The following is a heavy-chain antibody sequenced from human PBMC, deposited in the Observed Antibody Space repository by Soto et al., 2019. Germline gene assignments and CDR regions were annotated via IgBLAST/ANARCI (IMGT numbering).Heavy chain of an antibody. D-gene: IGHD5-12*01. J-gene: IGHJ6*02. CDR1: GFTFSSYA. CDR2: ISYDGSNK. CDR3: ARDYYRFNSGYGFSMDV. V-gene: IGHV3-30-3*01. Sequence: QVQLVESGGVVVQPGRSLRLSCAASGFTFSSYAMHWVRQAPGKGLAWVAVISYDGSNKYYADSVKGRFTISRDNSKNTLYLQMNSLRDEDTSVYYCARDYYRFNSGYGFSMDVWGQGTTVTVSS.